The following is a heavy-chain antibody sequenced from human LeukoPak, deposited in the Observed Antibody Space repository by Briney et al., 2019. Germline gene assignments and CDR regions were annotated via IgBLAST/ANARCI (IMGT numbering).Heavy chain of an antibody. CDR2: ISAYNGNT. CDR3: ASGPDVRDFWSGYYNGHYAFDI. CDR1: GYTFTSYG. J-gene: IGHJ3*02. V-gene: IGHV1-18*01. D-gene: IGHD3-3*01. Sequence: ASVKVSCKASGYTFTSYGISWVRQAPGQGLEWMGWISAYNGNTNYAQKLQGRVTMTTDTSTSTAYMELRSLRSDDTAVYYCASGPDVRDFWSGYYNGHYAFDIWGQGTMVTVSS.